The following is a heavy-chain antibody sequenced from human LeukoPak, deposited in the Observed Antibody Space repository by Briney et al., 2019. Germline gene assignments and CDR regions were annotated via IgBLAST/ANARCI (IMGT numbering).Heavy chain of an antibody. D-gene: IGHD4-23*01. V-gene: IGHV4-38-2*01. J-gene: IGHJ4*02. CDR1: GYSISSDYY. CDR3: ARVAGGNSDYFDY. Sequence: SSETLSLTCAGSGYSISSDYYWGWIRQPPGKGLEWIGSIFHSGSNHYNPSLKSRVTISLDASKNQFSLKLSSVTAADTAVYYCARVAGGNSDYFDYCGQGTLVTVSS. CDR2: IFHSGSN.